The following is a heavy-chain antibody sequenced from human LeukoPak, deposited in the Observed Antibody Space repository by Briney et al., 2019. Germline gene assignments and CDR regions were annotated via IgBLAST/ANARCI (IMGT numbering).Heavy chain of an antibody. CDR2: IREDGSEK. V-gene: IGHV3-7*03. Sequence: GGSLRLSCAASGFTFSTYSMSWVRQAPGKGLEWVASIREDGSEKYYVDSVKGRFTISRDNAKNSLYLQMNSLRAEDTAVYYCAKGASGSYSYWGQGTLVTVSS. J-gene: IGHJ4*02. D-gene: IGHD1-26*01. CDR1: GFTFSTYS. CDR3: AKGASGSYSY.